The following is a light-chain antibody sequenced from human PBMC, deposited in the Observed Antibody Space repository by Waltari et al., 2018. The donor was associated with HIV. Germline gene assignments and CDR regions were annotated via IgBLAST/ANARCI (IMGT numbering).Light chain of an antibody. CDR3: ASWDDNLSGWV. J-gene: IGLJ3*02. CDR1: RSNLGSNY. Sequence: QSVLTQPPSASGTPGQRVSISCSGSRSNLGSNYVYWYQHLPGTTPKVVIYRSDQRPSGVPDRFSGSNSGTSASLAISGLRSEDEAHYYCASWDDNLSGWVFGGGTKLTVL. V-gene: IGLV1-47*01. CDR2: RSD.